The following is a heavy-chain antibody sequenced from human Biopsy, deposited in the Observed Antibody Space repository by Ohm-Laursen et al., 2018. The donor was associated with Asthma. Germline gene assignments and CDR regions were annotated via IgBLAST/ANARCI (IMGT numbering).Heavy chain of an antibody. CDR2: ISYDGSNK. J-gene: IGHJ4*02. V-gene: IGHV3-30*03. CDR3: ASQSSGPDFWSGYYYFDY. D-gene: IGHD3-3*01. CDR1: RFTFSSYG. Sequence: SLRLSCSASRFTFSSYGMYWVRQAPGKGLEWVAVISYDGSNKYYADSVKGRFTISRDNSKNTLYLQMNSLRAEDTAVYYCASQSSGPDFWSGYYYFDYWGQGTLVTVSS.